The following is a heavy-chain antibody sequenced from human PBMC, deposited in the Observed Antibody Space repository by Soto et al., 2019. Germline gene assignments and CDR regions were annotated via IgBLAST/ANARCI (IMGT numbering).Heavy chain of an antibody. CDR3: ARDIHCSGGSCYPELFDY. J-gene: IGHJ4*02. V-gene: IGHV3-33*01. CDR1: GFTFSSYG. CDR2: IWYDGSNK. Sequence: GGSLRLSCAASGFTFSSYGMHWVRQAPGKGLEWVAVIWYDGSNKYYADSVKGRFTISRDNSKNTLYLQMNSLRAEDTAVYYCARDIHCSGGSCYPELFDYWGQGTLVTVSS. D-gene: IGHD2-15*01.